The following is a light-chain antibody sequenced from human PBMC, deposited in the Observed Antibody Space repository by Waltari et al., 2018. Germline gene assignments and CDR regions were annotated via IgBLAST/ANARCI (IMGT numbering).Light chain of an antibody. CDR3: VLYMGGGIL. J-gene: IGLJ3*02. Sequence: QTVVTQEPSFSVSPGGTVTLTCGLRSGSVSTTYYPSWSQQTPGPAPRPLIYSTNTRSSGVPDRISGSILGNKAALTITWAQADDESDYYCVLYMGGGILFGGGTKLTVL. CDR2: STN. CDR1: SGSVSTTYY. V-gene: IGLV8-61*01.